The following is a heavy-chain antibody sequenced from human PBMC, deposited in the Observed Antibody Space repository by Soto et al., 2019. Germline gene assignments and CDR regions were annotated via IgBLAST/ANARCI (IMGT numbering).Heavy chain of an antibody. CDR2: IYNGGST. J-gene: IGHJ3*02. D-gene: IGHD7-27*01. Sequence: QVQLQESGPGLVKPSETLSLTCTVSGGSISSYYWSWIRQPPGKGLEWIGYIYNGGSTNYSPSLKSRVTISVDTSKNQFSLKLSSVTAADTAVYYCARLWGLDAFDIWGQGTMVTVSS. CDR3: ARLWGLDAFDI. V-gene: IGHV4-59*08. CDR1: GGSISSYY.